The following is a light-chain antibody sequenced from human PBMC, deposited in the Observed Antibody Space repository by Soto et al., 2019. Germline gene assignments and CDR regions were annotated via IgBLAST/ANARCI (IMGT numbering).Light chain of an antibody. V-gene: IGLV2-14*01. CDR3: SSHTTSSTVV. CDR2: DVS. Sequence: QLVLTQPASVSGSPGQSITISCTGTSSDVGAYNYVSWYQQHPGKAPKLMIYDVSDRPSGVSTRFSGSKSGNTASLTISGLQAEDEADYHCSSHTTSSTVVFGGGTQLTVL. CDR1: SSDVGAYNY. J-gene: IGLJ3*02.